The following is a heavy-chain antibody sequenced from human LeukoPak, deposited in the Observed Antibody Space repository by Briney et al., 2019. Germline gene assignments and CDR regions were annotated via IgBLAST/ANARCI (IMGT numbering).Heavy chain of an antibody. J-gene: IGHJ4*02. Sequence: SETLALTCTVSGGSISSYYWSWIRQPPGKGLEWIGYIYYSGSTNYNPSLKSRVTISVDTSKNQFSLKLSSVTAADTAVYYCARDGDGSGYFDYWGQGTLVTVSS. CDR2: IYYSGST. D-gene: IGHD3-3*01. CDR3: ARDGDGSGYFDY. V-gene: IGHV4-59*01. CDR1: GGSISSYY.